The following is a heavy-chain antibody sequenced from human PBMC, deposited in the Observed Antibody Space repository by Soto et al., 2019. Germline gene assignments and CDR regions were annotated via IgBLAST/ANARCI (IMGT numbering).Heavy chain of an antibody. D-gene: IGHD4-4*01. V-gene: IGHV4-31*03. CDR1: GGSISSGGYY. Sequence: SETLSLTCTVSGGSISSGGYYWSWIRQHPGKGLEWIGYIYYSGSTYYNPSLKSRVTISVDTSKNQFSLKLSSVTAADTAVYYCARATGDYSKGDGFDYWGQGTLVTVSS. CDR2: IYYSGST. J-gene: IGHJ4*02. CDR3: ARATGDYSKGDGFDY.